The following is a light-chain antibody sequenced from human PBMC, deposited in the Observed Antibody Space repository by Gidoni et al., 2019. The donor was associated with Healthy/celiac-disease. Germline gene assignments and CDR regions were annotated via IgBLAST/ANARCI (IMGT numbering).Light chain of an antibody. J-gene: IGKJ4*01. CDR3: QQYYRTPLT. V-gene: IGKV4-1*01. Sequence: DIVMTQSPDSLAGSLGERATINCKSSQSVLYSSNNKNYLAWYQQKPGQPPKLLIYWASTRESGVPDRFSGSGSGTDFTLPISSLQAEDVAVYYCQQYYRTPLTFXGXTKVEIK. CDR2: WAS. CDR1: QSVLYSSNNKNY.